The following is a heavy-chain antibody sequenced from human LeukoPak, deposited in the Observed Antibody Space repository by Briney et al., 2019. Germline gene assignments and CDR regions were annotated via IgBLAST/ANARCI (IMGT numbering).Heavy chain of an antibody. D-gene: IGHD5/OR15-5a*01. CDR3: ASSSVKQLDY. J-gene: IGHJ4*02. CDR2: ISAYNGNT. V-gene: IGHV1-18*01. Sequence: ASVKVSCKASGGTFSSYAISWVRQAPGQGLEWMGWISAYNGNTKYAQKFQGRVTMTTDTSTSTAYMELRSLRADDTAVYYCASSSVKQLDYWGQGTLVTVSS. CDR1: GGTFSSYA.